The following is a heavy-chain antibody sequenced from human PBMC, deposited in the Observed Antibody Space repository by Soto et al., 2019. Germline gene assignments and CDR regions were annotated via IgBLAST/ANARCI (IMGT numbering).Heavy chain of an antibody. J-gene: IGHJ5*02. V-gene: IGHV3-74*01. Sequence: EVQLVESGGGLVQPGGSLRLSCAASGFSFSDYWIHWVRQAPGKGLVWLSRIKGDGSETDYADSVRGRFTISRDNAKNTVYLQLNSLRVEDTAVYYCARDYHGSGNPWGQGSPVTVSS. CDR2: IKGDGSET. CDR1: GFSFSDYW. D-gene: IGHD3-10*01. CDR3: ARDYHGSGNP.